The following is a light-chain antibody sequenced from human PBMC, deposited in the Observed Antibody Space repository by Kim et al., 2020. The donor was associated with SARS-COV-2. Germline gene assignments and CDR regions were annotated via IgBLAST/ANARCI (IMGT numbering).Light chain of an antibody. CDR1: QDISNY. CDR3: QKCDSAPWT. V-gene: IGKV1-27*01. CDR2: AAS. J-gene: IGKJ1*01. Sequence: GDRVTIPCRASQDISNYLAWFQLKPGKAPKLLIYAASALQPGVPSRFSGSGSGTDFTLTVTSLQPEDVATYYCQKCDSAPWTFGQGTKGGYQT.